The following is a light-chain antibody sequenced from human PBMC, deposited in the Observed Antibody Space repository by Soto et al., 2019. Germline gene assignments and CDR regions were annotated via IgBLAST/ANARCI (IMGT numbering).Light chain of an antibody. V-gene: IGKV2-28*01. J-gene: IGKJ1*01. Sequence: DLVMTQSPLSLPVTPGEPASISCSSSQSLLQSNGYNYLDWYLQKTEQSPQLLFYFGSYRASGVPDRFGSSGSGTYFTLKIRRVEADYVGDYYCMQSQQSPPTFGQGTKVEI. CDR3: MQSQQSPPT. CDR2: FGS. CDR1: QSLLQSNGYNY.